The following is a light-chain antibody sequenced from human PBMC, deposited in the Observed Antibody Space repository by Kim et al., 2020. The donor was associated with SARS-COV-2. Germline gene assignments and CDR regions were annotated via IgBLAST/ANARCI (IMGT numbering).Light chain of an antibody. J-gene: IGLJ2*01. V-gene: IGLV1-44*01. CDR3: ATWNDRLNDHVV. CDR2: GNN. CDR1: SNHIGSNT. Sequence: QRVTITCSVSSNHIGSNTVTWYQRLPGTAPKHLIYGNNQRPSGVPDRCSGSNTGTSASLAISGLQSEDEDNYYCATWNDRLNDHVVFGGGTQRTVL.